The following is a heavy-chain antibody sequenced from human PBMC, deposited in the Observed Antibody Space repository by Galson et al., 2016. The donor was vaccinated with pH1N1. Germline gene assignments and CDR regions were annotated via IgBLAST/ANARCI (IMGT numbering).Heavy chain of an antibody. D-gene: IGHD4-17*01. CDR2: IYPGDSDT. Sequence: QSGAEVKKPGESLKISCKGSGYSFTSYWIGWVRQMPGKGLECMGIIYPGDSDTRYSPSFQGQVTISADKSISTAYLQWSSLKASDTAMYYCALLQEKYGDYENWFDPWGQGTLVTVSS. CDR3: ALLQEKYGDYENWFDP. V-gene: IGHV5-51*03. J-gene: IGHJ5*02. CDR1: GYSFTSYW.